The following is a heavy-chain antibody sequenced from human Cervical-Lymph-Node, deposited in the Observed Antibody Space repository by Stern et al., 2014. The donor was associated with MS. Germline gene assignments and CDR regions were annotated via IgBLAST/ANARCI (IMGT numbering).Heavy chain of an antibody. J-gene: IGHJ6*02. Sequence: QVQLVQSGAEVKKPGASVKVSCKTSGYTFSTYGITWGRQAPGQGPEWMGWISGHNGNTNFAERFQGRLTMTTDTSTRTAYMELRSLRYDDTAVYFCARDPGGYFHGMDVWGQGTTVTVSS. CDR3: ARDPGGYFHGMDV. V-gene: IGHV1-18*01. CDR1: GYTFSTYG. D-gene: IGHD3-10*01. CDR2: ISGHNGNT.